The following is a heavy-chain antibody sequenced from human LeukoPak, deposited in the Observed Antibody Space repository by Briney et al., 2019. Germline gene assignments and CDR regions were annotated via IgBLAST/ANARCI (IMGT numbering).Heavy chain of an antibody. V-gene: IGHV6-1*01. D-gene: IGHD6-19*01. CDR2: TYYRSKWYN. CDR3: ARDRIAVAGTFDY. Sequence: SQTLSLTCAISGDSVSSNSAAWNWLRQSPSRGLEWLGRTYYRSKWYNDYAVSVKSRITINPDTSKNQFSLQLNSVTPEDTAVYYCARDRIAVAGTFDYWGQGTLVTVSS. CDR1: GDSVSSNSAA. J-gene: IGHJ4*02.